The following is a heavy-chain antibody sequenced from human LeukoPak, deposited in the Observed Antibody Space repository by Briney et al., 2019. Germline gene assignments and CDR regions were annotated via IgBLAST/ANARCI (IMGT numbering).Heavy chain of an antibody. D-gene: IGHD6-6*01. Sequence: PGGTLRLSCAASGFTFSSYAMNWVRQAPGKGLEWVSAISGSGSSTYYADSVKGRFTISRDNSKNTLYLQMSSLRAEDTAVYYCARAPGSSSSAEYFQHWGQGTLVSVSS. CDR1: GFTFSSYA. J-gene: IGHJ1*01. V-gene: IGHV3-23*01. CDR2: ISGSGSST. CDR3: ARAPGSSSSAEYFQH.